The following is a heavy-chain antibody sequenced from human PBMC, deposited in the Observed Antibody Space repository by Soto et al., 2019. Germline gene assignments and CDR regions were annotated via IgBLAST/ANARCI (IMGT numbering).Heavy chain of an antibody. Sequence: GGSLRLSCAASGFTFSSYAMSWVRQAPGKGLEWVSAISGSGGSTYYADSVKGRFTISRDNSKNTLYLQMNSLRAEDTAMYYCARAFSFDWYTYYFDYWGQGPLVTVSS. CDR2: ISGSGGST. J-gene: IGHJ4*02. D-gene: IGHD3-9*01. CDR1: GFTFSSYA. V-gene: IGHV3-23*01. CDR3: ARAFSFDWYTYYFDY.